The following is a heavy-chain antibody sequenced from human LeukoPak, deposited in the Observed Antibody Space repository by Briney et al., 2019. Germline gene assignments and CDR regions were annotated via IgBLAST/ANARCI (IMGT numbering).Heavy chain of an antibody. J-gene: IGHJ6*02. V-gene: IGHV3-66*01. CDR1: GFTVTSAY. CDR2: IHISGST. D-gene: IGHD6-19*01. Sequence: PGGSLRLSCAASGFTVTSAYITWVRQAPGKGLEWVSIIHISGSTYYADSVKGRFTISRDNSKNTLYLQMNSLRAEDTAVYYCARDSSGSKDYYYYGMDVWGQGTTVTVSS. CDR3: ARDSSGSKDYYYYGMDV.